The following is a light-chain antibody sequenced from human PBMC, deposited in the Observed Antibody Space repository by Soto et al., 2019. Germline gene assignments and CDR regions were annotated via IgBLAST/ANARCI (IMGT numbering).Light chain of an antibody. CDR1: QGISSY. V-gene: IGKV1-9*01. CDR2: AAS. J-gene: IGKJ3*01. Sequence: IQLTQSPSSLSASVGDRGTITCRASQGISSYLAWYQQKPGKAPKLLIYAASTLQSGVPSRFSGSGSGTDFTLTISSLQPEDFATYYCQQLNSYPHTFGPGTKVDIK. CDR3: QQLNSYPHT.